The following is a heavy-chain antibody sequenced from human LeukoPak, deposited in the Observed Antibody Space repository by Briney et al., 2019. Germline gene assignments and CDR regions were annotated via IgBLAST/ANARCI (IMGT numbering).Heavy chain of an antibody. CDR2: IYYSGST. D-gene: IGHD3-16*01. Sequence: LSETLSLTCTVSGGSISSYYWSWIRQPPGKGLEWIGYIYYSGSTNYNPSLKSQVTISVDTSKNQFSLKLSSVTAADTAVYYCARGKDAMVMHFDYWGQGTLVTVSS. CDR1: GGSISSYY. CDR3: ARGKDAMVMHFDY. J-gene: IGHJ4*02. V-gene: IGHV4-59*08.